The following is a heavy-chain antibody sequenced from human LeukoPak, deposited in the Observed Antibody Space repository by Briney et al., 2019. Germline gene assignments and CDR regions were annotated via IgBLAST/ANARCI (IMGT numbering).Heavy chain of an antibody. CDR2: VYYTGIT. CDR3: ASQLGGTTFH. CDR1: GVSINTYF. Sequence: SETLSLTCTVSGVSINTYFWSWIRQPPGKGLEWIGYVYYTGITNYNPSLKSRVSISLDTSTNQFSLRLNSVTAAETAVYYCASQLGGTTFHWGQGTLVTVSS. V-gene: IGHV4-59*01. J-gene: IGHJ4*02. D-gene: IGHD1/OR15-1a*01.